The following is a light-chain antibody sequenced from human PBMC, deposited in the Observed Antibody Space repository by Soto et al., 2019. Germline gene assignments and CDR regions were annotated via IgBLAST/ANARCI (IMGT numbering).Light chain of an antibody. V-gene: IGKV3-11*01. J-gene: IGKJ1*01. CDR2: DAS. Sequence: EIVLTQSPATLSLSPGERATLSCRASQSVSSYLAWYQQKPGQAPRLLIYDASNRATGIPARFSGSGSGTDFTLTISSLEPEDFAVYYCQQRSNWFGQGTKVAIK. CDR1: QSVSSY. CDR3: QQRSNW.